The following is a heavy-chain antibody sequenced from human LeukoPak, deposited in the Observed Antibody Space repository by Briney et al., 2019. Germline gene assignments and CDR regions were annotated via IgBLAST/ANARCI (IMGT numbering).Heavy chain of an antibody. CDR1: GGTFSNYA. CDR3: ARRLVVVAASILEGFDY. J-gene: IGHJ4*02. V-gene: IGHV1-69*13. Sequence: ASVKVSCKASGGTFSNYAINWVRQAPGQGLEWMGGIIPIFGTANYAQKFQGRVTITADESTSTAYMELSSLRSEDTAVYYCARRLVVVAASILEGFDYWGQGTLATVSS. CDR2: IIPIFGTA. D-gene: IGHD2-15*01.